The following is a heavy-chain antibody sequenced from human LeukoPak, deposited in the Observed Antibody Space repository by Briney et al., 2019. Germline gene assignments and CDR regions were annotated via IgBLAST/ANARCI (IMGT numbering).Heavy chain of an antibody. D-gene: IGHD4/OR15-4a*01. Sequence: GGYLRLSCAASGFTVNSYYMSWVRQAPGKGLEWISVIYSAGNTYYADSVMGRFTISRDISKNTLYLQMDSLRAGDTAVYYCATANWWGQGTLVTVSS. CDR3: ATANW. V-gene: IGHV3-53*01. J-gene: IGHJ4*02. CDR1: GFTVNSYY. CDR2: IYSAGNT.